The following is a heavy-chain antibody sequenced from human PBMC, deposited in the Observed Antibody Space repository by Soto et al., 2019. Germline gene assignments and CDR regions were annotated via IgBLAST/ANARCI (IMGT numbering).Heavy chain of an antibody. CDR2: IYYSGSA. CDR3: AKDLASCSSTSCSASDAFDI. D-gene: IGHD2-2*01. CDR1: GGSISSYY. J-gene: IGHJ3*02. V-gene: IGHV4-59*01. Sequence: SETLSLTCTVSGGSISSYYWSWIRQPPGKGLEWIGYIYYSGSASYNPSLKSRVTISVDTSKSQFSLKLSSVTAADTAVYFCAKDLASCSSTSCSASDAFDIWGQGTMVTVSS.